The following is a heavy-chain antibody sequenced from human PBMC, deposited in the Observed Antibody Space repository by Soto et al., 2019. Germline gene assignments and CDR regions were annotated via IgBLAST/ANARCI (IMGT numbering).Heavy chain of an antibody. V-gene: IGHV3-23*01. J-gene: IGHJ4*02. CDR2: ISGSGGST. CDR1: GFTFSSDA. CDR3: AKEKREVRGVINLRYCDY. D-gene: IGHD3-10*01. Sequence: GGSLRLSYAASGFTFSSDAMSGFRHVPGKGLEWVSAISGSGGSTYYADSVKGRFTISRDNSKNTLYLQMNSLRAEDTAVYYCAKEKREVRGVINLRYCDYWGQGTLVTVSS.